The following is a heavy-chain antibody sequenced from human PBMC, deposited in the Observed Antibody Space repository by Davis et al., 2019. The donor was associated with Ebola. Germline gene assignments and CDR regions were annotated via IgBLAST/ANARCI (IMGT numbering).Heavy chain of an antibody. D-gene: IGHD5-12*01. CDR3: ARAFLRDPTWFDP. J-gene: IGHJ5*02. V-gene: IGHV1-46*01. CDR1: GYTFTSYY. CDR2: INPSGGST. Sequence: AASVTVSCMASGYTFTSYYMHWVRQAPGQGLEWMGIINPSGGSTSYAQKFQGRVTMTRDTSTSTVYMELSSLRSEDTAVYYCARAFLRDPTWFDPWGQGTLVTVSS.